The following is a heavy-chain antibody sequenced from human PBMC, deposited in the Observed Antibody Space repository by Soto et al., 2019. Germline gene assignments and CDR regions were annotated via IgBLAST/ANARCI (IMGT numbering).Heavy chain of an antibody. V-gene: IGHV3-21*01. Sequence: EVQLVESGGGLVKPGGSLRLSCAASGVTFSSFSFNWVRQAPGKGLEWVSFILSSSGSIYYADSVKGRFTISRDNAKNSLYLQMNSLKDEDTAVYYCARDSGEQVVRRGFYYYYMDVWGKGTRVTVSS. CDR1: GVTFSSFS. J-gene: IGHJ6*03. CDR3: ARDSGEQVVRRGFYYYYMDV. CDR2: ILSSSGSI. D-gene: IGHD6-6*01.